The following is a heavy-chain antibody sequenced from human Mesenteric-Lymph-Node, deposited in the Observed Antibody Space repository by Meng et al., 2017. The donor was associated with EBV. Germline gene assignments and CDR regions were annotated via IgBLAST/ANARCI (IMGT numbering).Heavy chain of an antibody. Sequence: EVQLVEYGGGVVQPEGPLRLSCAASGFTFSGYALSWVRQASGRGLEWVSAISGSGGSTYYADSVKGRFTISRDNSKNTVYLQMNSLRAEDTAVYYCAKQYSGSYSYFDYWGQGTLVTVSS. CDR3: AKQYSGSYSYFDY. V-gene: IGHV3-23*04. CDR1: GFTFSGYA. D-gene: IGHD1-26*01. CDR2: ISGSGGST. J-gene: IGHJ4*02.